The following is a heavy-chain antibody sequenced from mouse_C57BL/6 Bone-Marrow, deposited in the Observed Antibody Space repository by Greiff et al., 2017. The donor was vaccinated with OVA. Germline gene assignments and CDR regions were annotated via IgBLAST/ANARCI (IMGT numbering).Heavy chain of an antibody. J-gene: IGHJ3*01. D-gene: IGHD2-13*01. Sequence: QVQLQQSGAELVRPGTSVKMSCKASGYTFTNYWIGWAKQRPGHGLEWIGDIYPGGGYTNYNEKFKGKATLTADKSSSTAYMQISSLTSEDSAIYYCARSGDRAWFAYWGQGTLVTVSA. CDR1: GYTFTNYW. CDR3: ARSGDRAWFAY. CDR2: IYPGGGYT. V-gene: IGHV1-63*01.